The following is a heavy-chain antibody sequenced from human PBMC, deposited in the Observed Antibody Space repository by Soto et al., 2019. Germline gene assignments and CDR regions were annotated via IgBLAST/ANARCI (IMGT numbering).Heavy chain of an antibody. CDR2: ISYDGSNK. J-gene: IGHJ4*02. D-gene: IGHD3-22*01. CDR1: GFTFSSYG. CDR3: AKDRRDSSGYYHFDY. V-gene: IGHV3-30*18. Sequence: QVQLVESGGGVVQPGRSLRLSCAASGFTFSSYGMHWVRQAPGKGLEWVAVISYDGSNKYYADSVKGRFTISRDNSKNTRYLQMNSLRAEDTAVYYCAKDRRDSSGYYHFDYWGQGTLVTVSS.